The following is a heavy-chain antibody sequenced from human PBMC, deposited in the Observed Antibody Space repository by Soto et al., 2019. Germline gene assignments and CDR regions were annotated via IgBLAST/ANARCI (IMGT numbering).Heavy chain of an antibody. CDR2: IYYSGST. D-gene: IGHD5-12*01. V-gene: IGHV4-59*01. J-gene: IGHJ6*03. CDR3: ARRGVATIKGYYYYMDV. Sequence: SETLSLTCTVSGGSISSYYWSWIRQPPGKGLEWIGYIYYSGSTNYNPSLKSRVTISVDTSKNQFSLKLSSVTAADTAVYYCARRGVATIKGYYYYMDVWGKGTTVTVSS. CDR1: GGSISSYY.